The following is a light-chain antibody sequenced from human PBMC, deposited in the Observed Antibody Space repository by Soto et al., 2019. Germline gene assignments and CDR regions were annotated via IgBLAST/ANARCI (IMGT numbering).Light chain of an antibody. Sequence: EIVLTQSPGTLSLSPGERATLSCRASQSISSSYLAWYQQKPGQAPRLLIHGASNRASGIPDRFSGSGSGTDFTLTISRLEPEDFAVYYCQQHETLITFGQGTRLEIK. CDR3: QQHETLIT. CDR1: QSISSSY. CDR2: GAS. J-gene: IGKJ5*01. V-gene: IGKV3-20*01.